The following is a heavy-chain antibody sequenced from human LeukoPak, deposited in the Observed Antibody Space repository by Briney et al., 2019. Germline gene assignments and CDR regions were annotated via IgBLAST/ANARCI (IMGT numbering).Heavy chain of an antibody. CDR2: ISSSSSYI. D-gene: IGHD1-26*01. CDR1: GFTFSNYK. J-gene: IGHJ3*02. V-gene: IGHV3-21*01. Sequence: GGSLRLSCAASGFTFSNYKMNWVRQAPGKGLEWVSSISSSSSYIYYADSVKGRFTISRDNAKNSLYLQMNSLRAEDTAVYYCARDRWELPDAFDIWGQGTMVTVSS. CDR3: ARDRWELPDAFDI.